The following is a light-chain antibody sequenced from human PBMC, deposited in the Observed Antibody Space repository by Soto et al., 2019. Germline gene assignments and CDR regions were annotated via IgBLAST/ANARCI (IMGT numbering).Light chain of an antibody. Sequence: DIQMTQSPSSLSASVGDRVTITCRASQSISSYLNWYQQKPGKAPKLLIYAASSLQSGVPSRFSGSGSGTDFTLTISSLPPEDFATYYCQQSYSTPPSTFGPGTKVDIK. CDR1: QSISSY. CDR2: AAS. V-gene: IGKV1-39*01. CDR3: QQSYSTPPST. J-gene: IGKJ3*01.